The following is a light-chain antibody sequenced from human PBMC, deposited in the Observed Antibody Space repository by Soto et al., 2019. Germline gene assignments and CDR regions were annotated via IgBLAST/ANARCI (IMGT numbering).Light chain of an antibody. CDR2: DAS. J-gene: IGKJ1*01. CDR3: PQYGSSPGT. Sequence: EIVLTQSPGTLSLSPGERATLSCRASQSVRSTYLAWYQQKPGQAPRLLIYDASSRATGIPDRFSGSGSGTDFTLTISRLEPEDFAVYYCPQYGSSPGTFGQGTKVEIK. CDR1: QSVRSTY. V-gene: IGKV3-20*01.